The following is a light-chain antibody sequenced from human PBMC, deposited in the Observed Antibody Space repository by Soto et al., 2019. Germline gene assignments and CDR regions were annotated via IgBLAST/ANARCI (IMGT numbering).Light chain of an antibody. J-gene: IGKJ5*01. CDR3: QQYNNWPLT. CDR2: ATS. V-gene: IGKV1-39*01. CDR1: QTVSTY. Sequence: DTQMTQSPSSLSASVGDRISITCRASQTVSTYLNWYQQKPGKAPTLLISATSTLQSGVPSRFSGSGSGTEFTLTITSLQPEDFAVYCCQQYNNWPLTFGPGTRLEIK.